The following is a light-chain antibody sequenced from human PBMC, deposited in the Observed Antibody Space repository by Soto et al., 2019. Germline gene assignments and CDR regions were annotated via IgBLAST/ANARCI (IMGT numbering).Light chain of an antibody. Sequence: QSVLTQPASVSGSPGQSITISCTGTSSDVGGYNYVSWYQQHPGKAPKLMISEVSNRPSGVSNRFSGSKSGNTASLTISGLQAEDEADYYCSSYTSSDTLVFGAGTKLTVL. CDR3: SSYTSSDTLV. J-gene: IGLJ2*01. CDR1: SSDVGGYNY. V-gene: IGLV2-14*01. CDR2: EVS.